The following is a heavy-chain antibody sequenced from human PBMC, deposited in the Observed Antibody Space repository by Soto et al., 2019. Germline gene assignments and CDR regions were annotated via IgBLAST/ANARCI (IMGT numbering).Heavy chain of an antibody. D-gene: IGHD3-10*01. V-gene: IGHV4-59*11. CDR2: IYYSGST. CDR3: ARESAGSGKNNWFDP. J-gene: IGHJ5*02. Sequence: SETLSLTCVVSGDSINSHYWSWIRQPPGKGLEWIGFIYYSGSTKYNPSLESRVTISVDTSKNQFSLKLSSVTTADTAVYYCARESAGSGKNNWFDPWGQGTLVTVSS. CDR1: GDSINSHY.